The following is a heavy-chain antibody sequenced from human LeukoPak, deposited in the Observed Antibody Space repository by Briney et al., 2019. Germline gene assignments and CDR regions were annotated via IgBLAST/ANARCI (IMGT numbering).Heavy chain of an antibody. J-gene: IGHJ4*02. Sequence: ASVKVSCKASGYTFTSYYMHWVRQAPGQGLEGMGIINPIGGSTSYAQKLQGRVTMTRDMSTSTVYMELSSLRSEDTAVYYCARDLEYCSGGSCYRYFDYWGQGTWSPSPQ. D-gene: IGHD2-15*01. CDR3: ARDLEYCSGGSCYRYFDY. CDR1: GYTFTSYY. CDR2: INPIGGST. V-gene: IGHV1-46*01.